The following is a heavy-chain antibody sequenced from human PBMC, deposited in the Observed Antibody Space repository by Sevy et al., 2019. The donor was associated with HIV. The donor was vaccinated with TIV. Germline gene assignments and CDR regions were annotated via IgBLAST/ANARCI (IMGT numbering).Heavy chain of an antibody. J-gene: IGHJ4*02. D-gene: IGHD3-10*01. CDR1: GDTLRKHA. Sequence: ASVKVSCKASGDTLRKHAISWVRQAPGKGLEWMGGIIPTFDTANFPRKFQDRVKITADESTSTVYMELSSLRSEDTAVYYCARAGENLYYSYYDYWGQGTLVTVSS. CDR2: IIPTFDTA. V-gene: IGHV1-69*13. CDR3: ARAGENLYYSYYDY.